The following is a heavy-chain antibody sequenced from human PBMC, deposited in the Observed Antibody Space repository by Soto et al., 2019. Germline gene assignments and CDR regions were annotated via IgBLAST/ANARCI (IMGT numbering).Heavy chain of an antibody. CDR2: ISGSADST. V-gene: IGHV3-23*01. J-gene: IGHJ6*02. D-gene: IGHD2-2*01. Sequence: EVQMLESGGGLVQPGGSLRLSCAASGFTFRSYATNWVRQAPGKGLEWVSTISGSADSTYYADSVKGRFTISRDNSKNTLSLQMHSLRSEDTAVYYCAQSGPSSWVNMELWGQGTTVIVSS. CDR1: GFTFRSYA. CDR3: AQSGPSSWVNMEL.